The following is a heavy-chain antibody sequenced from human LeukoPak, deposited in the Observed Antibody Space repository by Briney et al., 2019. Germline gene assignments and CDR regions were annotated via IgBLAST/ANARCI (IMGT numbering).Heavy chain of an antibody. D-gene: IGHD3-22*01. CDR1: GFTFSGYT. Sequence: GGSLRLSCSASGFTFSGYTMSWVRQAPGKGLKGVSAISGSGGSTYYADSVRCRFTISRDNSKNTLYLQMKSLRAEDTAVYYCAKDQGRYYDSSGYYPFDYWGQGALVTVPS. J-gene: IGHJ4*02. CDR2: ISGSGGST. V-gene: IGHV3-23*01. CDR3: AKDQGRYYDSSGYYPFDY.